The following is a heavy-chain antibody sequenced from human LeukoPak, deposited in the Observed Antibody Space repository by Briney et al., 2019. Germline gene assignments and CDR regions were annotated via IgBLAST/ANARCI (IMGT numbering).Heavy chain of an antibody. V-gene: IGHV1-8*01. CDR3: ARGYRGKFYFDY. CDR1: GYTFTSYD. J-gene: IGHJ4*02. Sequence: ASVKVPCKASGYTFTSYDINWARQATGQGLEWMGWMNPNSGNTGYAQKFQGRVTMTRNTSISTAYMELSSLRSEDTAVYYCARGYRGKFYFDYWGQGTLVTVSS. D-gene: IGHD3-16*01. CDR2: MNPNSGNT.